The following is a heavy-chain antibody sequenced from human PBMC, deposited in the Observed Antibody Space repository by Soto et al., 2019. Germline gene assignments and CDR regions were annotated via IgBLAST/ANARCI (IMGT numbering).Heavy chain of an antibody. J-gene: IGHJ5*02. D-gene: IGHD3-3*01. CDR3: ARTPSITIFGVVITTRNWFDP. CDR1: AYTFTGYY. V-gene: IGHV1-69*13. Sequence: SVKVSCKASAYTFTGYYIHWVRQAPGQGLEWMGGIIPIFGRANYARKFQGRVTITADESTSTGYMELSSLRPEDTAVYYCARTPSITIFGVVITTRNWFDPWGQGTLVTVSS. CDR2: IIPIFGRA.